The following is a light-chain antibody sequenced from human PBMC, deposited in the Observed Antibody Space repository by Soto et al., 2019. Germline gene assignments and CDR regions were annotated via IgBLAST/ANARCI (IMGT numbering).Light chain of an antibody. Sequence: EIVMTPSPATLSVSPGERATLSCRASQRVSRNLAWYQQKPGQAPRLLIYGASTRATGIPARFSGSGSETEFTLTISGRQSEDFAVYYWQQYNNWPPYTFGQGTKLEIK. CDR3: QQYNNWPPYT. V-gene: IGKV3-15*01. CDR1: QRVSRN. CDR2: GAS. J-gene: IGKJ2*01.